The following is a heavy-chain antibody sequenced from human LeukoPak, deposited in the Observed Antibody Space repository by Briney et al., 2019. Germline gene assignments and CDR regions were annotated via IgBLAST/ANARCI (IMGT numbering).Heavy chain of an antibody. CDR1: GGSISSYY. J-gene: IGHJ5*02. D-gene: IGHD3-22*01. Sequence: SETLSLTCTVSGGSISSYYWSWIRQPPGKGLEWIGYIYYSGSTNYNPSLKSRVTISVDTSKNQFSLKLSSVTAADTAVYYCAREKYYYDSSGYIGVDWFDPWGQGTLVTVSS. CDR2: IYYSGST. CDR3: AREKYYYDSSGYIGVDWFDP. V-gene: IGHV4-59*01.